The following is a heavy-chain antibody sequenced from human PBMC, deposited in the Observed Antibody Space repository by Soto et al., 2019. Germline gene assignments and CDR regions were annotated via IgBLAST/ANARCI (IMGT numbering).Heavy chain of an antibody. J-gene: IGHJ4*02. CDR2: INPSGGST. Sequence: GASVKVSCKASGYTFTSYYMHWVRQAPGQGLEWMGIINPSGGSTSYAQKFQGRVTMTRDTSTSTAYMELSSLRSEDTAVYYCARDTAMVGYFDYWGQGTLVTVSS. CDR1: GYTFTSYY. V-gene: IGHV1-46*01. D-gene: IGHD5-18*01. CDR3: ARDTAMVGYFDY.